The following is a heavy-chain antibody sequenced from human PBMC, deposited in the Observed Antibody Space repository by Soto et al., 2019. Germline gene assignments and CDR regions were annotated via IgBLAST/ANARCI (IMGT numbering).Heavy chain of an antibody. CDR2: IYTSGST. V-gene: IGHV4-4*07. J-gene: IGHJ4*02. D-gene: IGHD1-26*01. CDR3: ARATPLHVWWELTQYYFDY. Sequence: QVQLQESGPGLVKPSETLSLTCTVSGGSISSYYWSWIRQPAGKGLEWIGRIYTSGSTNYNPSLKSRVTMSVDTSKNQFSLKLSSVTAADTSVYYCARATPLHVWWELTQYYFDYWGQGTLVTVSS. CDR1: GGSISSYY.